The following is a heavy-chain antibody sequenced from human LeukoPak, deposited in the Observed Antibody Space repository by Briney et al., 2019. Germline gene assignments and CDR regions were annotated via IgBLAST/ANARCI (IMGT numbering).Heavy chain of an antibody. Sequence: PGGSLRLSCAPSGFTFRSYWMGWVRQAPGKGLQWVGNIKEDGSHLYYLDSVKGRFTISRDNARNSLHLQMNSLRAEDTAVYFCARVICDYVWGSYRCHFDYWGQGTLVSVSS. CDR2: IKEDGSHL. J-gene: IGHJ4*02. D-gene: IGHD3-16*02. V-gene: IGHV3-7*01. CDR3: ARVICDYVWGSYRCHFDY. CDR1: GFTFRSYW.